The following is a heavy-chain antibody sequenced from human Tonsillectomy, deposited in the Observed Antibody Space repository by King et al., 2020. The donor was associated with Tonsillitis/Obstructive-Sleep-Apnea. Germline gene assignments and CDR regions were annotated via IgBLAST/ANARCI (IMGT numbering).Heavy chain of an antibody. D-gene: IGHD2-15*01. V-gene: IGHV1-69*01. J-gene: IGHJ4*02. CDR2: IIPIFGTT. CDR3: AREGEGLGYCSGVRCLYYFDY. CDR1: GGTFSSYA. Sequence: VQLVESGAEAKKPGSSVKVSCKAAGGTFSSYAINWVRQAPGQGPEWMGAIIPIFGTTHYAQKFQGRVTLTADESTNTAYMDLRSLRSEDTAVYYCAREGEGLGYCSGVRCLYYFDYWGQGTLVTVSS.